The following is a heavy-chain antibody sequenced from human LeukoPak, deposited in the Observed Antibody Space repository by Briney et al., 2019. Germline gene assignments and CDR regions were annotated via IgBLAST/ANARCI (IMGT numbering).Heavy chain of an antibody. V-gene: IGHV4-34*01. CDR3: ARLRITMVRGAKGYGMDV. CDR2: INHSGST. D-gene: IGHD3-10*01. Sequence: SETLSLTCAVYGGSFSGYYWSWIRQPPGKGLEWIGEINHSGSTNYNPSLKSRVTISVDTSKNQFSLKLSSVTAADTAVNYCARLRITMVRGAKGYGMDVWGKGTTVTVSS. J-gene: IGHJ6*04. CDR1: GGSFSGYY.